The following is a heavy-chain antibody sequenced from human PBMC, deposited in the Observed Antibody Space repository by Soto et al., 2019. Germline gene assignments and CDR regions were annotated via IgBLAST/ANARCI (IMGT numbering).Heavy chain of an antibody. CDR3: ARDPELHGLDY. V-gene: IGHV4-59*12. Sequence: SETLSLTCNVSGTSTTAYYWTWIRQPPGKALEWIGYISYRGSAKYNPSLKGRVAISLDTSRNQFSLKLTPVTASDTAIYFCARDPELHGLDYWGQETLVTVSS. CDR1: GTSTTAYY. D-gene: IGHD2-21*01. J-gene: IGHJ4*02. CDR2: ISYRGSA.